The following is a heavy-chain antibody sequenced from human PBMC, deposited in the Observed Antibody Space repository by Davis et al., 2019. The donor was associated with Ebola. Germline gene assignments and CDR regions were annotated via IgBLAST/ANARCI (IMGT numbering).Heavy chain of an antibody. J-gene: IGHJ6*02. V-gene: IGHV3-33*08. CDR3: ARDPTQYSSRLVYGMDV. CDR1: GSTFTSYW. CDR2: TRDVGSNN. Sequence: GRSWRPSCRASGSTFTSYWMHCVRQAPGKVLEWVAVTRDVGSNNFHADSVKGRFTISTNNSKNTLYLQMTSLRAEDTAVYYCARDPTQYSSRLVYGMDVWGQGTTVTVSS. D-gene: IGHD6-13*01.